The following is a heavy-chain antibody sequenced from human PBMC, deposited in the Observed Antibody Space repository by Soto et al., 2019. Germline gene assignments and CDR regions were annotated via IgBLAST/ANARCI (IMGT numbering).Heavy chain of an antibody. J-gene: IGHJ6*02. V-gene: IGHV3-74*01. Sequence: WGSLRLSCAASGFTFISYWIHFFRQSPFKWLVWVSRINSDGSSTSYADSVKGRFTISRDNAKNTLYLQMNSLRAEDTAVYYCASLFDYDFWSGYYTGAYYYYYYGMDVWGQGTTVTVSS. D-gene: IGHD3-3*01. CDR2: INSDGSST. CDR3: ASLFDYDFWSGYYTGAYYYYYYGMDV. CDR1: GFTFISYW.